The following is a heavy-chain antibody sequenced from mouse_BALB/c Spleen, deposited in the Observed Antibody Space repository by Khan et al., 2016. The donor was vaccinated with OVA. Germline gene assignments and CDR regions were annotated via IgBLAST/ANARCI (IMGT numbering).Heavy chain of an antibody. D-gene: IGHD1-1*01. J-gene: IGHJ2*01. CDR3: PRIYRSVFAY. CDR1: GYSFTGYF. V-gene: IGHV1-20*02. CDR2: INPHIGET. Sequence: VQLQQSGPELVRPGASVKISCKASGYSFTGYFMNWVMQSHGKSLEWIGRINPHIGETFYNQRFKDKATLTVDASSSTANMELRSLASEDSAVYYCPRIYRSVFAYWGQGTTLTVSS.